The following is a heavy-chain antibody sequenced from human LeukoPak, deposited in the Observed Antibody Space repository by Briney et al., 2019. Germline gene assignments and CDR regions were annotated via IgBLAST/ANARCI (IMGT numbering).Heavy chain of an antibody. J-gene: IGHJ4*02. CDR1: GYIFTKYV. CDR3: ARDDCGDTCYPGGY. D-gene: IGHD2-21*01. Sequence: ASVKVSRKASGYIFTKYVVHWVRQAPGQRPEWMGWIKAGNGGTKYSQNFQDRLTITRNTSASTVYMELSSLTSEDTALYYCARDDCGDTCYPGGYWGQGTLVTVSS. V-gene: IGHV1-3*01. CDR2: IKAGNGGT.